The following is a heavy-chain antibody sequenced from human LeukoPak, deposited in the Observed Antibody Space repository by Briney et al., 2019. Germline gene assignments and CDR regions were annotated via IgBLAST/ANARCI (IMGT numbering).Heavy chain of an antibody. J-gene: IGHJ4*02. Sequence: GGSLRLSCAASGFTFSNAWMSWVRQAPGKGLEWVGRIKSKTDGGTTDYAAPVKGRFTISRDDSKNTVYLEMNSLKTEDTAMYYCASYGSGSHDYWGQGSLVTVSS. V-gene: IGHV3-15*01. CDR3: ASYGSGSHDY. D-gene: IGHD3-10*01. CDR2: IKSKTDGGTT. CDR1: GFTFSNAW.